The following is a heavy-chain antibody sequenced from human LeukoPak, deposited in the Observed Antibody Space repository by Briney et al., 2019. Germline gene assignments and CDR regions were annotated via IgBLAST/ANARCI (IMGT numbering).Heavy chain of an antibody. CDR2: IYSGGNT. V-gene: IGHV3-53*01. CDR1: GFTVSSNH. Sequence: GGSLRLSCAASGFTVSSNHMSWVRQAPGKGLEWVSVIYSGGNTNYADSVKGRFTISRDNSKNTLYLQMNSLRAEDTAVYYCARDPQYSESWYAFDIWGQGTTVTVSS. J-gene: IGHJ3*02. D-gene: IGHD1-26*01. CDR3: ARDPQYSESWYAFDI.